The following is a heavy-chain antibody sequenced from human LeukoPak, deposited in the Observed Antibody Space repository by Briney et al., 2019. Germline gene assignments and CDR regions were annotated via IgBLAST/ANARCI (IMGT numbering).Heavy chain of an antibody. V-gene: IGHV1-18*01. CDR1: GYTFTSYG. CDR2: ISAYNGNT. Sequence: ASVNVSCKASGYTFTSYGISWVRQAPGQGLEWMGWISAYNGNTNYAQKLQGRVTMTTDTSTSTAYMGLRSLRSDDTAVYYCARDRGERWLQLHLDYWGQGTLVTVSS. CDR3: ARDRGERWLQLHLDY. J-gene: IGHJ4*02. D-gene: IGHD5-24*01.